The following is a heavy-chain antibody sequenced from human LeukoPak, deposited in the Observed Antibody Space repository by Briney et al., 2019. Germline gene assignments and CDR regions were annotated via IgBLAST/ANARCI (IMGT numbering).Heavy chain of an antibody. D-gene: IGHD6-6*01. J-gene: IGHJ6*03. CDR1: GGSISSSSYY. CDR2: IYYSGST. Sequence: SETLSLTCTVSGGSISSSSYYWGWVRQPPGKGLEWIGSIYYSGSTYYNPSLKSRVTISVDTSKNQFSLKLSSVTAADTAVYYCARVREGYSSSSHGGTYYYYYMDVWGKGTTVTVSS. V-gene: IGHV4-39*07. CDR3: ARVREGYSSSSHGGTYYYYYMDV.